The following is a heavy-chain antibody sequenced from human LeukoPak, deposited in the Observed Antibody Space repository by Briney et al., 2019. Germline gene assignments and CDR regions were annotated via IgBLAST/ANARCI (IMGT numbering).Heavy chain of an antibody. J-gene: IGHJ6*03. CDR3: ARDPPPWYYYMDV. CDR2: IYTSGST. V-gene: IGHV4-61*02. Sequence: SETLSLTCSVSGDSINNANYYWGWIRQPPGKGLEWIGRIYTSGSTNYNPSLKSRVTISVDTSKNQFSLKLSSVTAADTAVYYCARDPPPWYYYMDVWGKGTTVTVSS. CDR1: GDSINNANYY.